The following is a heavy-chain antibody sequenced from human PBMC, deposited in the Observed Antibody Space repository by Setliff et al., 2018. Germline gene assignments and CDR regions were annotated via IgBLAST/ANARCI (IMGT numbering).Heavy chain of an antibody. CDR3: ARAPPNRYSGSYEYFYMDV. CDR2: FYTSGIT. CDR1: GASISSGSYY. V-gene: IGHV4-61*09. J-gene: IGHJ6*03. D-gene: IGHD1-26*01. Sequence: PSETLSLTCTVSGASISSGSYYWTWIRQPAGKGLEWIGHFYTSGITSYNPSLKSRVTISLDTSKNQFSLQLSSVTAADTAVYYCARAPPNRYSGSYEYFYMDVWGKGTTVTVSS.